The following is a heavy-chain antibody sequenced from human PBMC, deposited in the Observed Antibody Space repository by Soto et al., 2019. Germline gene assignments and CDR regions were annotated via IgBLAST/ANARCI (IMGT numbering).Heavy chain of an antibody. CDR2: IKSKTDGGTT. D-gene: IGHD2-21*02. Sequence: KTGGSLRLSCAASGFTFSNAWMSWVRQAPGKGLEWVGRIKSKTDGGTTDYAAPVKGRFTISRDDSKNTLYLQMNSLKTEDTAVYYCTTSVVVTAIPSYWGQGTLVTVSS. CDR1: GFTFSNAW. J-gene: IGHJ4*02. V-gene: IGHV3-15*01. CDR3: TTSVVVTAIPSY.